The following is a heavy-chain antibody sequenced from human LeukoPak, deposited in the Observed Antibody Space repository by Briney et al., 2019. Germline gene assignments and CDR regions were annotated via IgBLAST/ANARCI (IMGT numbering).Heavy chain of an antibody. D-gene: IGHD3-16*01. CDR2: VSYDATKT. CDR1: GFSFTNYA. CDR3: AKDLGYDYVWGEGNLCDY. Sequence: GGSLRLSCTASGFSFTNYAINWVRQGPGKGLEWVALVSYDATKTFYADSVKGRFTISRDNSKNTLYLQMNSLRVEDTAVYYCAKDLGYDYVWGEGNLCDYWGQGILVTVSS. J-gene: IGHJ4*02. V-gene: IGHV3-30*04.